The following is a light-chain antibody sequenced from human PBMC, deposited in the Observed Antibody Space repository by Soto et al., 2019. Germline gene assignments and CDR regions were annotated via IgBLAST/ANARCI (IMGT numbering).Light chain of an antibody. J-gene: IGKJ5*01. Sequence: EIVLTQSPGTLSLSPGERATLSCRASQSVSSSYLAGYQQKPGQAPWLLIYGASRRASGVPDRFSGSGSGTDFTLTISGLEPEDFAVYYCHQYDGSPFTFGQGTRLDI. V-gene: IGKV3-20*01. CDR3: HQYDGSPFT. CDR2: GAS. CDR1: QSVSSSY.